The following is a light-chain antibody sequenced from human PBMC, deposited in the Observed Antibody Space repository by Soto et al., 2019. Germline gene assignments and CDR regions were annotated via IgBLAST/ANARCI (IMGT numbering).Light chain of an antibody. J-gene: IGKJ4*01. CDR3: QQYYNTPLT. CDR2: WAS. CDR1: QRVLNSYNNKNY. V-gene: IGKV4-1*01. Sequence: DIVMTQSPDSVAVSLGERATINCKSSQRVLNSYNNKNYLTWYQQKPGQPPKMLIYWASTRESGVPDRFSGGGSATDFTLTITSLQAEDVAVYYCQQYYNTPLTFGGGTQVEIK.